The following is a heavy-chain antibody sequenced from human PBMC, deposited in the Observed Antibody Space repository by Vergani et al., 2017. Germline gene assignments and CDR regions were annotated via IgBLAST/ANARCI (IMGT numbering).Heavy chain of an antibody. Sequence: QVQLVQSGAEVKKPGSSVKVSCKASGGTFSSYTISWVRQAPGQGLEWMGRIIPILGIANYEQKFQGRVTITADKSTSTAYMELSSLRSDDTAVYYCSSKHYYDSSGYYPPVDYWGQGTLVTVSS. CDR2: IIPILGIA. D-gene: IGHD3-22*01. CDR1: GGTFSSYT. J-gene: IGHJ4*02. CDR3: SSKHYYDSSGYYPPVDY. V-gene: IGHV1-69*02.